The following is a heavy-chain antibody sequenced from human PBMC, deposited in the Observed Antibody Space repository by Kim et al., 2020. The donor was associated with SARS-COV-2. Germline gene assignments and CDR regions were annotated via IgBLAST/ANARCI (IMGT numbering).Heavy chain of an antibody. V-gene: IGHV4-59*08. Sequence: SETLSLTCTVSGGSISSYYWSWIRQPPGKGLEWIGYIYYTGTTNYYPSLKSRVTMSVDTSQIQFSLRLTSVTAADTAIYFCARKGFSSYGFDTWGQGTLVTVSS. CDR3: ARKGFSSYGFDT. CDR2: IYYTGTT. J-gene: IGHJ3*02. CDR1: GGSISSYY.